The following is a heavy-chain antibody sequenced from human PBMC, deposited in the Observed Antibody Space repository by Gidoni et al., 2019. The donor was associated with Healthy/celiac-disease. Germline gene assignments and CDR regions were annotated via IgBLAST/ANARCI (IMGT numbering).Heavy chain of an antibody. J-gene: IGHJ6*02. Sequence: QVQLQQWGAGLLKPSETLSLTCAVYGGSFSVYYWSWIRQPPGKGLAWIGEINHSGSTNYNPSLKSRVTISVDTSKNQFSLKLSSVTAADTAVYYCARGKISSSFFYYYYGMDVWGQGTTVTVSS. CDR1: GGSFSVYY. V-gene: IGHV4-34*01. CDR3: ARGKISSSFFYYYYGMDV. D-gene: IGHD6-6*01. CDR2: INHSGST.